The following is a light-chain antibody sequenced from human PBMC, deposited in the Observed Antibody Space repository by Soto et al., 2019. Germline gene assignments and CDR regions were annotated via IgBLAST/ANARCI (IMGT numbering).Light chain of an antibody. V-gene: IGLV1-40*01. CDR1: SSNIGAGYD. CDR2: GNS. Sequence: QSALTQPPSVSGAPGQRVTISCTGSSSNIGAGYDVHWYQQLPGTAPKLLIYGNSNRPSGVPDRFSGSKSGTSASLAITGLQAEDEADYYCPSYDGSLSGVVFGGGTKLTVL. J-gene: IGLJ2*01. CDR3: PSYDGSLSGVV.